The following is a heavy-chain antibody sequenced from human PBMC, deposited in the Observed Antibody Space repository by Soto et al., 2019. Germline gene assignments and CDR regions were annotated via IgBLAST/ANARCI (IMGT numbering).Heavy chain of an antibody. J-gene: IGHJ5*01. CDR2: TYYRSRWFY. CDR3: VRLRGNSWLDS. V-gene: IGHV6-1*01. Sequence: QVQLQQSGPGLVKPSQTLSLTCDISGDSVSTNTATWDWIRQSPSRGLEWLGRTYYRSRWFYDSAVSVKSRITISPDISNNQVSLQLTSVTPDDTAIYYCVRLRGNSWLDSWGQGTLVTVSS. CDR1: GDSVSTNTAT.